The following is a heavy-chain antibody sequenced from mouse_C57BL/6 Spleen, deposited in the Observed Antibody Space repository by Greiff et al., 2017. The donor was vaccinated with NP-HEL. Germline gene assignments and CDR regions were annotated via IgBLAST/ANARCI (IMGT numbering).Heavy chain of an antibody. V-gene: IGHV1-26*01. CDR1: GYTFTDYY. CDR2: INPNNGGT. J-gene: IGHJ1*03. CDR3: ARNPSYWYFDV. Sequence: EVQLQQSGPELVKPGASVKISCKASGYTFTDYYMNWVKQSHGKSLEWIGDINPNNGGTSYNQKFKGKATLTVDKSSSTAYMELRSLTSDDSAVYYCARNPSYWYFDVWGTGTTVTVSS. D-gene: IGHD2-10*02.